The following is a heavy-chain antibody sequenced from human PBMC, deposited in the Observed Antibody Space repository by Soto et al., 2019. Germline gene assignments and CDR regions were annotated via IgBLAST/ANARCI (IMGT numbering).Heavy chain of an antibody. Sequence: QVQLVESGGGVVQPGGSLRLSCATSGFSLSSYAMHWVRQAPGKGLEWVALMSYDETKKYYADSVKGRFTISRDTSKNTLFLQMNNLRVGDPAVFYRAKDRRDGDFMHILVVDFWGQGALVTVSS. CDR2: MSYDETKK. CDR1: GFSLSSYA. CDR3: AKDRRDGDFMHILVVDF. V-gene: IGHV3-30*18. J-gene: IGHJ4*02. D-gene: IGHD2-15*01.